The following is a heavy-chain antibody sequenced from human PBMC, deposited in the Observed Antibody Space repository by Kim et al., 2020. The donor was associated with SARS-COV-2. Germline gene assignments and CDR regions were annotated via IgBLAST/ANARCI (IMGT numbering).Heavy chain of an antibody. D-gene: IGHD3-10*01. J-gene: IGHJ4*02. CDR2: T. Sequence: TNYAQKLQGRVTMTTDTSTSTAYMELRSLRSDDTAVYYCARSHYGLHFDYWGQGTLVTVSS. CDR3: ARSHYGLHFDY. V-gene: IGHV1-18*01.